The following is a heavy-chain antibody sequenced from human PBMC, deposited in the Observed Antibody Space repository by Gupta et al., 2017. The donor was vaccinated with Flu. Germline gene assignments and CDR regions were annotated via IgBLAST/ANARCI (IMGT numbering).Heavy chain of an antibody. D-gene: IGHD3-10*01. CDR3: AKERGPFDAFDI. CDR2: IWSNGVNR. Sequence: SYGMHWVRQAPGKGLQWVAVIWSNGVNRYYADSVKGRFTFSRDNSKNTLYLEMNSLRAEDTAVYYCAKERGPFDAFDIWGQGAMVTVSS. J-gene: IGHJ3*02. CDR1: SYG. V-gene: IGHV3-33*06.